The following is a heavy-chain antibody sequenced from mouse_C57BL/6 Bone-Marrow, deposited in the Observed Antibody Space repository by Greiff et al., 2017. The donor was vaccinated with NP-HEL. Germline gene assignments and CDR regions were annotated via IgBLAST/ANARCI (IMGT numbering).Heavy chain of an antibody. CDR1: GYKFTDYE. J-gene: IGHJ3*01. CDR3: KGGYDWFAY. D-gene: IGHD2-2*01. CDR2: IDPETGGT. V-gene: IGHV1-15*01. Sequence: QVQLKESGAELVRPGASVTLSCKASGYKFTDYEMHWVKQTPVHGLEWIGAIDPETGGTAYNQKFKGKAILTADKSSSTAYMELRSLTSEDSAVYYCKGGYDWFAYWGQGTLVTVSA.